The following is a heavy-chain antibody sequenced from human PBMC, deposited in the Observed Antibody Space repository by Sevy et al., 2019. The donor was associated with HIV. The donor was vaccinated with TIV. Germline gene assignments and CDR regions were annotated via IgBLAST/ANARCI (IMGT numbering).Heavy chain of an antibody. CDR1: GITVSSNY. Sequence: GGSLRLSCSVSGITVSSNYMSWVRQAPGKGLEWVSVIFNNGATSYADPVKGRFSISRDNSKNTLFLQMKSLRAEDTATYYCVREEYSSSWITGWFDPWGQGTLVTVSS. V-gene: IGHV3-53*01. CDR3: VREEYSSSWITGWFDP. D-gene: IGHD2-2*01. J-gene: IGHJ5*02. CDR2: IFNNGAT.